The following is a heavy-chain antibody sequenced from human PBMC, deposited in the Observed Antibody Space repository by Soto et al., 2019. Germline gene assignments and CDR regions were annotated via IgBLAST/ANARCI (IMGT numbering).Heavy chain of an antibody. CDR2: ISGSGGST. Sequence: PGGSLRLSCAASGFTFSSYAMSWVRQAPGKGLEWVSAISGSGGSTYYADSVKGRFTISRDNSKNTLYLQMNSLRAEDTAVYYCASYIVVVPAAMPPYYYYYGMDVWGQGTTVTVTS. CDR1: GFTFSSYA. V-gene: IGHV3-23*01. CDR3: ASYIVVVPAAMPPYYYYYGMDV. J-gene: IGHJ6*02. D-gene: IGHD2-2*01.